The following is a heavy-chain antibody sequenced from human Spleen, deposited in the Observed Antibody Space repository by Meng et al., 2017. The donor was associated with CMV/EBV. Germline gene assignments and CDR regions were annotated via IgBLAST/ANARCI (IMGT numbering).Heavy chain of an antibody. J-gene: IGHJ5*02. CDR1: GGSFSGYY. Sequence: QVPLQQWGAGLLKPSETLSLTCAVYGGSFSGYYWSWIRQPPGKGLEWIGEINHSGSTNYNPSLKSRVTISIDTSKNQFPLKLSSVTAADTAVYYCARAEYYNWFNPWGQGTLVTISS. V-gene: IGHV4-34*01. D-gene: IGHD1-14*01. CDR3: ARAEYYNWFNP. CDR2: INHSGST.